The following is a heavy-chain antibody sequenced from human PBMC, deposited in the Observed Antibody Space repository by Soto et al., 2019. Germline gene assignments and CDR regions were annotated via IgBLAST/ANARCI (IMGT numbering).Heavy chain of an antibody. CDR3: APEISIVVVVAASSAFDI. V-gene: IGHV3-23*01. J-gene: IGHJ3*02. D-gene: IGHD2-15*01. CDR1: GFTFSSYA. CDR2: ISGSGGST. Sequence: EVQLLESGRGLVQPGGSLRLSCAASGFTFSSYAMSWVRQAPGKGLEWVSAISGSGGSTYYADSVKGRFTISRDNSKNTLYLQMNSLRAEDTAVYYCAPEISIVVVVAASSAFDIWGQGTMVTVSS.